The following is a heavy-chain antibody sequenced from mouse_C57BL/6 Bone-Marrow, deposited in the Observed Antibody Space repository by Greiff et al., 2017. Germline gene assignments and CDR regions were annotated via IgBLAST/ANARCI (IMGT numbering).Heavy chain of an antibody. CDR1: GYTFTDYY. D-gene: IGHD1-1*01. CDR3: ARRGGKYAMDY. CDR2: INPYNGGT. J-gene: IGHJ4*01. V-gene: IGHV1-19*01. Sequence: EVQLKESGPVLVKPGASVKMSCKASGYTFTDYYMNWVKQSHGKSLEWIGVINPYNGGTSYNQKFKGKATLTVDKSSSTAYMELNSLTSEDSAVYYCARRGGKYAMDYWGQGTSVTVSS.